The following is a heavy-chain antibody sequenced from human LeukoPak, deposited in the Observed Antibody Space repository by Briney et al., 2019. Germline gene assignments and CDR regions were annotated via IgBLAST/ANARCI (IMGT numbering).Heavy chain of an antibody. CDR2: IYYSGTP. CDR3: ASLEIHSSSGWHFRY. CDR1: GGSISSGGHY. J-gene: IGHJ4*02. D-gene: IGHD6-25*01. V-gene: IGHV4-61*08. Sequence: PSQTLSLTCTVTGGSISSGGHYWSWIRQPPGKGLEWIGYIYYSGTPSYNPSLKSRVTMSVDASKNQFSLNLRSVTGADTAVYYCASLEIHSSSGWHFRYWGQGTQVTVSS.